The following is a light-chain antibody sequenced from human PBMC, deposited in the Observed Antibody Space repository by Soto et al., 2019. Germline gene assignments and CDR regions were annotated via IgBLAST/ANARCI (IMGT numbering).Light chain of an antibody. CDR2: EAS. V-gene: IGKV1-5*03. J-gene: IGKJ1*01. CDR1: QSIGSL. Sequence: DIQRTQSPSTLAASVGDRVTITCRASQSIGSLLAWYQQKPGKVPKFLMYEASSLGSGVPSRFTGTGSGTEFTLTISSLQPDDFATYYCLQYSTYSRTFGQGTKVDIK. CDR3: LQYSTYSRT.